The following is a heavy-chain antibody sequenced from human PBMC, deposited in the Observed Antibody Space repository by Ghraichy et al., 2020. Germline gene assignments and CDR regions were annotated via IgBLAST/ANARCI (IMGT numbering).Heavy chain of an antibody. D-gene: IGHD3-22*01. J-gene: IGHJ4*02. V-gene: IGHV4-34*01. CDR2: INHSGST. CDR3: ARGSYYYDSSGYVNPYYFDY. CDR1: GGSFSGYY. Sequence: SETLSLTCAVYGGSFSGYYWSWIRQPPGKGLEWIGEINHSGSTNYNPSLKSRVTISVDTSKNQFSLKLSSVTAADTAVYYCARGSYYYDSSGYVNPYYFDYWGQGTLVTVSS.